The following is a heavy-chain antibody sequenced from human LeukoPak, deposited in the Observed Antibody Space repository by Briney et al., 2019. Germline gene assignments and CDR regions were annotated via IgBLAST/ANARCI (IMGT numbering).Heavy chain of an antibody. J-gene: IGHJ4*02. CDR1: GGSTSSGDYY. CDR3: ARGGGGGGFDY. CDR2: IYYTGRT. D-gene: IGHD3-16*01. Sequence: SQTLSLTCTVSGGSTSSGDYYWSWIRQPPGKGLEWIGYIYYTGRTYYNPSLKSRVTIPVDTSKNQFSLKRSSVTAADTAVYYGARGGGGGGFDYWGQGTLVTVSS. V-gene: IGHV4-30-4*08.